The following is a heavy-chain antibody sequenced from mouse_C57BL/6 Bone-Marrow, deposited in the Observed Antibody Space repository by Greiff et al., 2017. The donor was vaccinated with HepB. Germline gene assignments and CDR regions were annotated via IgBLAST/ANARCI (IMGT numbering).Heavy chain of an antibody. CDR1: GYTFTDYY. CDR3: ARKGGPYYFDY. Sequence: QVQLQQSGAELVRPGASVKLSCKASGYTFTDYYINWVKQRPGQGLEWIARIYPGSGNTYYNEKLKGKATLTAEKSSSTAYMQLSSLTSADSAVYFCARKGGPYYFDYWGQGTTLTVSS. CDR2: IYPGSGNT. V-gene: IGHV1-76*01. D-gene: IGHD3-3*01. J-gene: IGHJ2*01.